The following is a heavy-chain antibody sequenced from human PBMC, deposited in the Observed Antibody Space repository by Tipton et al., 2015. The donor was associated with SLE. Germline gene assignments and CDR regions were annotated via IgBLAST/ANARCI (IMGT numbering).Heavy chain of an antibody. CDR1: GGSISSHY. D-gene: IGHD5-12*01. CDR3: AIGDYYGYDKFDY. CDR2: IYYSGST. V-gene: IGHV4-59*11. J-gene: IGHJ4*02. Sequence: TLSLTCTVSGGSISSHYWSWIRQPPGKGLEWIGYIYYSGSTNYNPSLKSRVTMSVDTSKNQFSLKLSSVTAADTAVYYCAIGDYYGYDKFDYWGQGTLVTVSS.